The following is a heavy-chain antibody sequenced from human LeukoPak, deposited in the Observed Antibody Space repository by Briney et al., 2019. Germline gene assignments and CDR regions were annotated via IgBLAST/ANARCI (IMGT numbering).Heavy chain of an antibody. V-gene: IGHV3-30-3*01. CDR1: GFTFSTYA. Sequence: PGRSLRLSCAASGFTFSTYAMHWVRQAPGKGLEWVAVISYDGSNKYYTDSVKGRFTISRDNSKNTLYLQMNSLSTEDTAVYYCARDVSSGWYWSFDLWGRGTLVTVSS. D-gene: IGHD6-19*01. J-gene: IGHJ2*01. CDR3: ARDVSSGWYWSFDL. CDR2: ISYDGSNK.